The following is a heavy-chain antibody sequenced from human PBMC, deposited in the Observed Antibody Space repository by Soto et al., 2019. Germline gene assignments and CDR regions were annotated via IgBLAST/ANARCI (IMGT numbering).Heavy chain of an antibody. J-gene: IGHJ4*02. Sequence: GGSLRLPCAASGFTFSSYGMHWVRQAPGKGLEWVAVISYDGSNKYYADSVKGRFTISRDNSKNTLYLQMNSLRAEDTAVYYCAKDHGYCSSTSCYGLDYWGQGTLVTVSS. CDR3: AKDHGYCSSTSCYGLDY. V-gene: IGHV3-30*18. CDR2: ISYDGSNK. CDR1: GFTFSSYG. D-gene: IGHD2-2*03.